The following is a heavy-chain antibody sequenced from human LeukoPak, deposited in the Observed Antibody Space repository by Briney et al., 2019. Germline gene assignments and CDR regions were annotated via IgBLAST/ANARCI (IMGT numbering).Heavy chain of an antibody. J-gene: IGHJ4*02. CDR3: LAAAGTIG. CDR1: GFTFSSYW. Sequence: GGSLRLSCAASGFTFSSYWMHWVRQAPGKGLVWASRVNNDGSTTNYADSVKGRFTISRDNTKNTLYLQMNSLRAEDTAVYFCLAAAGTIGWGQGTLVTVSS. D-gene: IGHD6-13*01. CDR2: VNNDGSTT. V-gene: IGHV3-74*01.